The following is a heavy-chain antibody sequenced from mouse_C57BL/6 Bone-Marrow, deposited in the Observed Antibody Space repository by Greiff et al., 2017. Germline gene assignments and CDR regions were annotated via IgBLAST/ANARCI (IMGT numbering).Heavy chain of an antibody. V-gene: IGHV1-69*01. D-gene: IGHD1-1*01. J-gene: IGHJ2*01. CDR2: IDPSDSYT. CDR1: GYTFTSYW. CDR3: ARGLRYIDY. Sequence: QVQLQQPGAELVMPGASVKLSCKASGYTFTSYWMHWVKQRPGQGLEWIGEIDPSDSYTNYNQKFKGKSTLTVDKSSSTAYMQLSSLTSEDSAVYYCARGLRYIDYWGQGTTLTVSS.